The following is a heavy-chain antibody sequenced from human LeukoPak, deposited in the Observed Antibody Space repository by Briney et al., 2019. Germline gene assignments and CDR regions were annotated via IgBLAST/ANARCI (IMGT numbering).Heavy chain of an antibody. CDR2: TNPIFGTA. CDR1: GDTFSRNG. V-gene: IGHV1-69*05. D-gene: IGHD3-3*01. Sequence: GASVSVACKTSGDTFSRNGISWMRQAPGQGLQWLGGTNPIFGTANYAQRFQGRVTITTDESTSTVYMELSSLRSDDTGVYYCARTPRGASWSGYLHFAQWGQGALVIVSS. J-gene: IGHJ4*02. CDR3: ARTPRGASWSGYLHFAQ.